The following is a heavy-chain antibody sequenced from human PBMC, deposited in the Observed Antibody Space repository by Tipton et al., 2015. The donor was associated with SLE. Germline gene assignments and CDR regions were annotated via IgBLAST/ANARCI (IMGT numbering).Heavy chain of an antibody. CDR1: GGSISSYY. D-gene: IGHD3-22*01. CDR3: ARHPSGYYYFDY. V-gene: IGHV4-59*08. Sequence: TLSLTCTVSGGSISSYYWSWIRQPPGKGLEWIGYIYYSGSTNYNPSLKSRFTISVDTSKNQFSLKLSFVTAADTAVYYCARHPSGYYYFDYWGQGTLVTVSS. J-gene: IGHJ4*02. CDR2: IYYSGST.